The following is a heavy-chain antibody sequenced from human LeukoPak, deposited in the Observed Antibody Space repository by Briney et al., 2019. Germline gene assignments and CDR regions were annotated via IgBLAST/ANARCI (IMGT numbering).Heavy chain of an antibody. J-gene: IGHJ5*02. Sequence: GESLKISCQGSGYSFTSYWICWVRQMPGKGLEWMAFIYPGDSDTSYSPSFQCRVTISAAKSISTAYLQWSSLKAPDPATYSCARQGVVVEPAAMIKWHWFDPWGQRTLVTVSS. CDR2: IYPGDSDT. V-gene: IGHV5-51*01. D-gene: IGHD2-2*01. CDR3: ARQGVVVEPAAMIKWHWFDP. CDR1: GYSFTSYW.